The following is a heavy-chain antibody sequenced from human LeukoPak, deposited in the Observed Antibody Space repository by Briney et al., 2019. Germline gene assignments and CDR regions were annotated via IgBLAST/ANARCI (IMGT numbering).Heavy chain of an antibody. CDR1: GFTFSSYG. CDR2: IRYDGSNK. J-gene: IGHJ4*02. D-gene: IGHD3-22*01. Sequence: PGGSLRLSCAASGFTFSSYGMHWVRQTPGKGLEWVAFIRYDGSNKYYANSVKGRFTVSRDNAKNSLYLQMNSLRAEDTAVYYCARDLAYDSSGYYYGDEDYWGQGTLVTVSS. V-gene: IGHV3-30*02. CDR3: ARDLAYDSSGYYYGDEDY.